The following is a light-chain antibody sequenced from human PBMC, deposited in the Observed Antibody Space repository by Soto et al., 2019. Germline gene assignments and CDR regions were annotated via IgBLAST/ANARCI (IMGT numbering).Light chain of an antibody. J-gene: IGKJ4*01. V-gene: IGKV2-24*01. CDR3: MQTTQFPLT. Sequence: DIGLTQTPLSSPVTLGQPASISCRASQSLVHSDGNTYLNWLQQRPGQPPRLLIYEVSNRFSGVPDRFSGSWAGTDFTLEISRVEAEDVGVYYCMQTTQFPLTFGGGTKVEIK. CDR2: EVS. CDR1: QSLVHSDGNTY.